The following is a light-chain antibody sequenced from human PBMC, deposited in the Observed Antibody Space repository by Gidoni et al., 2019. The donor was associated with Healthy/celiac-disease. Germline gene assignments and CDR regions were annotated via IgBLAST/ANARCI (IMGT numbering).Light chain of an antibody. V-gene: IGKV1-39*01. J-gene: IGKJ4*01. CDR2: AAS. CDR1: QSISSY. CDR3: QQSYSPGLT. Sequence: DIQMTQSPSSLSASVGDRVTITCRASQSISSYLNWYQQKPGKAPKLLIYAASSLQSGVPSRFSGSGSGTDFTLPISSLQPEDFATYYCQQSYSPGLTFGGGTKVEIK.